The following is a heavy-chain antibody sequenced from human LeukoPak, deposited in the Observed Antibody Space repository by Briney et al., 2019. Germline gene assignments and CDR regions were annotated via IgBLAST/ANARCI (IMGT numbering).Heavy chain of an antibody. J-gene: IGHJ6*02. CDR3: ARSCSGGSCYRDAPDYYYYGMDV. Sequence: ASVKVSCKASGYTFTSYYMHWVRQAPGQGLEWMGIINPSGGSTSYAQKFQGRVTMTRDTSTSTVYMELSSLRSEDTAVYYCARSCSGGSCYRDAPDYYYYGMDVWGQGTTVTVSS. CDR1: GYTFTSYY. D-gene: IGHD2-15*01. V-gene: IGHV1-46*01. CDR2: INPSGGST.